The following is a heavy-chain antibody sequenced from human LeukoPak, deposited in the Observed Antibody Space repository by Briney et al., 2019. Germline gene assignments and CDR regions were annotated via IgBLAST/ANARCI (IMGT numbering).Heavy chain of an antibody. CDR3: AKRDYYDSSGYHGSFDY. V-gene: IGHV3-23*01. D-gene: IGHD3-22*01. CDR1: GLTFSKYA. J-gene: IGHJ4*02. CDR2: INGDGGTT. Sequence: GGSLRLSCAASGLTFSKYAMAWVRQAPGKGLERVSGINGDGGTTYYAASVKGRFTITRDNSKNTLYLQMNSLRAEDTALYYCAKRDYYDSSGYHGSFDYWGQGTLVTVSS.